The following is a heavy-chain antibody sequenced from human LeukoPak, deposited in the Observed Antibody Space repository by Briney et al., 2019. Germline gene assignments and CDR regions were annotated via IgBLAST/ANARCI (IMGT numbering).Heavy chain of an antibody. CDR3: ARHPFATPFDS. CDR2: IYHSGDT. J-gene: IGHJ4*02. V-gene: IGHV4-59*08. CDR1: GGSIFNYY. D-gene: IGHD2-15*01. Sequence: PSETLSLTCTVSGGSIFNYYWSWIRQPPGKGLEWIGYIYHSGDTNHNPSLKSRVTISTDTSKNQFSLELRSVTAADTAVYYCARHPFATPFDSWGQGILVTVSS.